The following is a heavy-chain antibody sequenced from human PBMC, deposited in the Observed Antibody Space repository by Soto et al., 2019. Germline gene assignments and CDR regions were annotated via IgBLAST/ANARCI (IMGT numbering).Heavy chain of an antibody. V-gene: IGHV4-31*03. CDR3: ARAPDFWSGYYTGVHYYGMDV. Sequence: PSETLSLTCTVSGDSISSGGYYWSWIRQHPGKGLEWIGYIYYSGSTYYNPSLKSRVTISVDTSKNQFSLKLSSVTAADTAVYYCARAPDFWSGYYTGVHYYGMDVWGQGTTVTGSS. D-gene: IGHD3-3*01. J-gene: IGHJ6*02. CDR1: GDSISSGGYY. CDR2: IYYSGST.